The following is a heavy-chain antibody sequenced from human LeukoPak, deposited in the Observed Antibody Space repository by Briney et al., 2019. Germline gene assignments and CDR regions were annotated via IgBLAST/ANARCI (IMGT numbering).Heavy chain of an antibody. D-gene: IGHD3-22*01. J-gene: IGHJ5*02. CDR3: ARGSVTMTVVVITPWFDP. CDR2: ISSSGSTI. CDR1: GFTFSSYG. Sequence: GGSLRLSCAASGFTFSSYGMNWVRQAPGKGLEWVSYISSSGSTIYYADSVKGRFTISRDNAKNSLYLQMNSLRAEDTAVYYCARGSVTMTVVVITPWFDPWGQGTLVTVSS. V-gene: IGHV3-48*03.